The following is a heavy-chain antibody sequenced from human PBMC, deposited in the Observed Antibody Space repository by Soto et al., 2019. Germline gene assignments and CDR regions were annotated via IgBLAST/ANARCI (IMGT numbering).Heavy chain of an antibody. V-gene: IGHV3-15*07. J-gene: IGHJ3*02. Sequence: GGSLRLSCAASGFTFSNAWMNWVRQAPGKGLEWVGRIKSKTDGGTTDYAAPVKGRFTISRDDSKNTLYLQMNSLKTEDTAVYYFTTEGGGDYGGAFDIWGQGTMVTVSS. CDR2: IKSKTDGGTT. CDR1: GFTFSNAW. CDR3: TTEGGGDYGGAFDI. D-gene: IGHD2-21*01.